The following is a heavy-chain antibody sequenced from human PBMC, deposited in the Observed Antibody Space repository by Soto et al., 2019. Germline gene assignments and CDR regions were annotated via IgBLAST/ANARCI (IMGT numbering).Heavy chain of an antibody. CDR1: GVSISSGGHY. D-gene: IGHD3-22*01. Sequence: QVQLQESGPGLVKPSQTLSLTCTVSGVSISSGGHYCSWIRQHPGKGLEWIGYSYYSGSTYYNPSLMSRVTLSVDTSKNQFSLKLSSVTAADTAVYYCAIDSSGLHYFDNWGQGTLVTVSS. J-gene: IGHJ4*02. V-gene: IGHV4-31*03. CDR3: AIDSSGLHYFDN. CDR2: SYYSGST.